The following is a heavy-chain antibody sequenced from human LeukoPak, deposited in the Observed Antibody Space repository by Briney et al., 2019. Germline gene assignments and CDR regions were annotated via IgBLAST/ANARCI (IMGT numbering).Heavy chain of an antibody. V-gene: IGHV3-74*01. J-gene: IGHJ4*02. CDR2: IDNEGSST. CDR1: GFTFSSYS. D-gene: IGHD5-18*01. CDR3: ATGSGLWSPDY. Sequence: SGGSLRLSCAASGFTFSSYSMNWVRQAPGKGLVWVSRIDNEGSSTSYADSVKGRFTISRDNAKNRLYVQMNSLRVEDTAVYYCATGSGLWSPDYWGQGTLVTVSS.